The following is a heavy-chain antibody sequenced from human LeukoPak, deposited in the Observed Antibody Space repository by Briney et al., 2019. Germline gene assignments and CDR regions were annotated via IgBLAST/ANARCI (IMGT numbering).Heavy chain of an antibody. Sequence: SETLSHTCTVSGGSISSYYWSWIRQPAGKGLEWIGRIYTSGSTNYNPSLKSRVTMSVDTSKNQFSLKLSSVTAADTAVYYCAREGIAAAGLYYYYYYMDVWGKGTTVTVSS. CDR1: GGSISSYY. J-gene: IGHJ6*03. CDR3: AREGIAAAGLYYYYYYMDV. D-gene: IGHD6-13*01. V-gene: IGHV4-4*07. CDR2: IYTSGST.